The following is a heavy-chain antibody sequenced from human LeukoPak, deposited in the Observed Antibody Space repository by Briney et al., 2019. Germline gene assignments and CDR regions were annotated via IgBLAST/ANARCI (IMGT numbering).Heavy chain of an antibody. CDR1: GFTFSSTS. D-gene: IGHD4-11*01. CDR2: TVGGGDGT. Sequence: GGSLRLSCEASGFTFSSTSMSWVRQAPGKGLEWVADTVGGGDGTYYADSVKGRFTISRDNSNNTLYLQMNSLRAEDTAVYYCAKLTTSWGQGTLVTVSS. V-gene: IGHV3-23*01. J-gene: IGHJ4*02. CDR3: AKLTTS.